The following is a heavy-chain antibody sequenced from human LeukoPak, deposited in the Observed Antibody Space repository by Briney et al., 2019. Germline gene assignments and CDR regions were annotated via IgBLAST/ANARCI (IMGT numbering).Heavy chain of an antibody. D-gene: IGHD3-22*01. CDR1: GFTFSIYA. J-gene: IGHJ4*02. CDR2: ITSSGDGT. CDR3: AKDRPNYYGSNGHYYRRDGDY. Sequence: GGSLRLSCAASGFTFSIYAMSWVRQAPGRGLQWVSSITSSGDGTYYADSVKGRFTISRDNSENMLYLQMNSLRVEDTAVYFCAKDRPNYYGSNGHYYRRDGDYWGQGTLVTVSS. V-gene: IGHV3-23*01.